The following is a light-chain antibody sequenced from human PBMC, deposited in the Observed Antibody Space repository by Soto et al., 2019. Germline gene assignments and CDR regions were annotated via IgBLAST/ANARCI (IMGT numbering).Light chain of an antibody. V-gene: IGLV1-40*01. CDR3: QSYDSSLSGYV. J-gene: IGLJ1*01. CDR2: GNS. CDR1: SSNIGAVYD. Sequence: VLTQPPSVSGAPGQRVTISCTGSSSNIGAVYDVHWYQQLPGTAPKLLIYGNSNRPSGVPDRFSGSKSGTSASLAITGLQAEDEADYYCQSYDSSLSGYVFGTGTKLTVL.